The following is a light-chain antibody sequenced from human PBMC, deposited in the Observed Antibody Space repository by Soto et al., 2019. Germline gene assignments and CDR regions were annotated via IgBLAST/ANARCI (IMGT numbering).Light chain of an antibody. Sequence: EIVMTQSPATLSVSPGERATLSCRASQSVYSNLAWYQQKPGQAPRLLIYGASTRATGIPVRFSGSGSGTEFTLTISSLQPEDFAVYYCQQYNNWPLTFGGGTKVEI. CDR3: QQYNNWPLT. J-gene: IGKJ4*01. CDR1: QSVYSN. CDR2: GAS. V-gene: IGKV3-15*01.